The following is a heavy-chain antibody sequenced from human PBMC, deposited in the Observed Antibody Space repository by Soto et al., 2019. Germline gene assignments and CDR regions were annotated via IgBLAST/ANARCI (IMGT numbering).Heavy chain of an antibody. Sequence: SETLSLTCTVSGGSISSSSYYWGWIRQPPGKGLEWIGSIYYSGSTYYNPSLKSRVTISVDTSKNQFSLKLSSVTAADTAVYYCARHGYCSGGSCYATSFDPWGQGTLVTVSS. J-gene: IGHJ5*02. CDR1: GGSISSSSYY. D-gene: IGHD2-15*01. V-gene: IGHV4-39*01. CDR3: ARHGYCSGGSCYATSFDP. CDR2: IYYSGST.